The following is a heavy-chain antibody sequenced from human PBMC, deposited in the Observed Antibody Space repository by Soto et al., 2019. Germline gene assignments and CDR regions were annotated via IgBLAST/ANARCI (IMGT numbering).Heavy chain of an antibody. CDR1: GFSLSTTGEG. Sequence: QITLKESGPTLVKPTQTLTLTCSFSGFSLSTTGEGVGWIRQPPGKALEWVAVIHYNDHKRYNPSLNSRLTVAKDTSKNQVVLTMTNLDPVDTATYFCAHYYYHNSAYSRLFGFWGRGTLVTVSS. J-gene: IGHJ4*02. D-gene: IGHD3-22*01. V-gene: IGHV2-5*01. CDR3: AHYYYHNSAYSRLFGF. CDR2: IHYNDHK.